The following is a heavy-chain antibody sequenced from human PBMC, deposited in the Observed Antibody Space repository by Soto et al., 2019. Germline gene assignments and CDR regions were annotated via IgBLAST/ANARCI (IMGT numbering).Heavy chain of an antibody. CDR3: ARIHLQADSSVWFDP. CDR1: GYTFTSYV. V-gene: IGHV1-18*01. D-gene: IGHD3-22*01. J-gene: IGHJ5*02. CDR2: ISAYNGNT. Sequence: VASVKVSCKASGYTFTSYVISWVRRAPGQGLEWMGWISAYNGNTNYAQKLQGRVTMTTDTSTSTAYMELRSLRSDDTAVYYCARIHLQADSSVWFDPWGQGTLVTVSS.